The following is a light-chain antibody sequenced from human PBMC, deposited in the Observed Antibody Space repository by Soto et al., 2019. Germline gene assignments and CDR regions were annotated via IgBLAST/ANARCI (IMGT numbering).Light chain of an antibody. CDR2: DAS. V-gene: IGKV3-20*01. J-gene: IGKJ5*01. CDR3: QQYGSSPPIT. Sequence: ESVLTQSPATLSLSPGERATLSCRASPSVSNSLAWYQHKPGQAPRLLIYDASNRATGVPTRFSGSGSGTDFTLTISRLEPEDFAVYYCQQYGSSPPITFGQGTRLEIK. CDR1: PSVSNS.